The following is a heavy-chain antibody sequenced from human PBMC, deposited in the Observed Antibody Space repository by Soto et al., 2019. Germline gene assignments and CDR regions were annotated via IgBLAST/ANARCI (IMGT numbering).Heavy chain of an antibody. CDR2: IIPIFGTA. V-gene: IGHV1-69*01. Sequence: QVQLVQSGAEVKKPGSSVKVSCKASGGTFSSYAISWVRHAPGQGLEWMGGIIPIFGTAYYAQKFQGRVTITADESTSTAYMELSSLRSEDTAVYYCARDEYQLLYRGCDNWFDPWGQGTLVTVSS. J-gene: IGHJ5*02. CDR3: ARDEYQLLYRGCDNWFDP. D-gene: IGHD2-2*02. CDR1: GGTFSSYA.